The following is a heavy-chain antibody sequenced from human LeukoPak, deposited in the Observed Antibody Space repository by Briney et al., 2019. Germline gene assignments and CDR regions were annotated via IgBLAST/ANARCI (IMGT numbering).Heavy chain of an antibody. D-gene: IGHD1-26*01. CDR2: IKQDGSEK. CDR1: GFTVSSNY. J-gene: IGHJ4*02. Sequence: PGGALRLSCAASGFTVSSNYMSWVRQAPGKGLEWVANIKQDGSEKYYVDSVKGRFTISRDNAKNSLYLQMNSLRAEDTAVYYCARDSIVGAYYFDYWGQGTLVTVSS. CDR3: ARDSIVGAYYFDY. V-gene: IGHV3-7*01.